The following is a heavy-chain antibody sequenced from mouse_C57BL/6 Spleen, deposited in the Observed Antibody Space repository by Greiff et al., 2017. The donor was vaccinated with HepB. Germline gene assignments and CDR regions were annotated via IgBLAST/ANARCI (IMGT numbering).Heavy chain of an antibody. CDR2: INPSTGGT. J-gene: IGHJ2*01. CDR1: GYSFTGYY. V-gene: IGHV1-42*01. D-gene: IGHD1-3*01. Sequence: EVQLQQSGPELVKPGASVKISCKASGYSFTGYYMNWVKQSPEKSLEWIGEINPSTGGTTYNQKFKAKATLTVDKSSSTAYMQLKSLTSEDSAVYYCARHPKGYYFDYWGQGTTLTVSS. CDR3: ARHPKGYYFDY.